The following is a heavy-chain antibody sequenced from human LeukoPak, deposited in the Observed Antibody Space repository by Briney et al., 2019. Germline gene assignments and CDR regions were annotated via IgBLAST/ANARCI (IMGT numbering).Heavy chain of an antibody. CDR3: AREGLAGSGWFGS. CDR1: GYSISSGYY. Sequence: SETLSLTCTVSGYSISSGYYWGWIRQPPGKGLEWIGSIYHSGSTYYNPSLKSRVTISVDTSKNQFSLKLSSVTAADTAVYYCAREGLAGSGWFGSWGQGTLVTVSS. CDR2: IYHSGST. D-gene: IGHD6-19*01. V-gene: IGHV4-38-2*02. J-gene: IGHJ5*01.